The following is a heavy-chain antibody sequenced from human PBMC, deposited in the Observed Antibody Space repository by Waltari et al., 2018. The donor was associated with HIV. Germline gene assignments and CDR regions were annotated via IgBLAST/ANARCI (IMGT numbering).Heavy chain of an antibody. D-gene: IGHD3-22*01. V-gene: IGHV4-31*03. J-gene: IGHJ6*02. CDR2: IYYSGST. Sequence: QVQLQESGPGLVKPSQTLSLTCTVSGGSISSGGYYWSWIRQHPGKGLEWIGYIYYSGSTYCNPSLKCRITISVDTSKDQFSLKLSSVTAADTAVYYCARAPTISGLLSDYYYAMDVWGQGTTVTVSS. CDR1: GGSISSGGYY. CDR3: ARAPTISGLLSDYYYAMDV.